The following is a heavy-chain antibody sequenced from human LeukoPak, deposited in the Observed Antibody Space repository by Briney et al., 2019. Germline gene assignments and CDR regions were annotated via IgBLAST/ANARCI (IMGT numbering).Heavy chain of an antibody. CDR1: GFTFSSYG. CDR2: ISYDGSNK. CDR3: AEAHCGSSSCSRVDY. D-gene: IGHD2-2*01. V-gene: IGHV3-30*03. J-gene: IGHJ4*02. Sequence: GKSLRLSCAASGFTFSSYGMHWVRQAPGKGLEWVAVISYDGSNKYYADSVKGRFTISRDNSKNTLSLQMNSLRAEDTALYYCAEAHCGSSSCSRVDYWGQGTLVTVSS.